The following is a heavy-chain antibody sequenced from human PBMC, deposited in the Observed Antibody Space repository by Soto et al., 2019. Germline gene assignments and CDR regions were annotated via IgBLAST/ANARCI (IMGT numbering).Heavy chain of an antibody. CDR1: GYTVIRYY. J-gene: IGHJ4*02. Sequence: ASVKVSCKASGYTVIRYYMHWLRQAPGQGLEWMGMINPSGGSTSYTQKFQGRVTVTRDTSTNTVYMELSSLRSEDTAVYYCARNDNSGLDYWGQGTLVTVSS. D-gene: IGHD3-22*01. V-gene: IGHV1-46*01. CDR3: ARNDNSGLDY. CDR2: INPSGGST.